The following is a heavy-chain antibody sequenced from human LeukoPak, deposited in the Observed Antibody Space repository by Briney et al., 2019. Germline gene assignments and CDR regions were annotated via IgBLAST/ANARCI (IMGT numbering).Heavy chain of an antibody. CDR2: IYPGDSDT. Sequence: GESLKISCKGSGYNFISHWLGWVRQMPGKDLEWMGLIYPGDSDTRYSPSFQGQVTISVDKSVSTAYLQWTSLKASDTAMYYCARLGHCSSNTCSAFDIWGQGTMVTVSS. V-gene: IGHV5-51*01. D-gene: IGHD2-2*01. CDR3: ARLGHCSSNTCSAFDI. CDR1: GYNFISHW. J-gene: IGHJ3*02.